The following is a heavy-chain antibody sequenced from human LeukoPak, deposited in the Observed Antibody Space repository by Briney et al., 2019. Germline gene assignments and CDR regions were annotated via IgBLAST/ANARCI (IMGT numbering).Heavy chain of an antibody. Sequence: GGSLRLSCAASGFTFSSSAMSWVRQVPGKGLEWFSGISVSGGSTYYADSVRGRFTISRDNSKNTLYVQMNSLRDEDTAVYYCARESGVGSNWFDPWGQGTLVTVSS. CDR3: ARESGVGSNWFDP. D-gene: IGHD1-26*01. V-gene: IGHV3-23*01. CDR2: ISVSGGST. CDR1: GFTFSSSA. J-gene: IGHJ5*02.